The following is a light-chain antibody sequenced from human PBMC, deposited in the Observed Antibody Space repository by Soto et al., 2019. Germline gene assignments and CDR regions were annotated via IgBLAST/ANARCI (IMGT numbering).Light chain of an antibody. J-gene: IGKJ1*01. Sequence: DLPMTQSPSTLSASVGDRVTITCRASQSISSWLAWYQQKPGKAPKLLIYDASSLESGVPSRFSGSGSGTEFTLTISSLQHDDFATYYCQQYNSYSWTFGQGTKVEIK. CDR3: QQYNSYSWT. CDR2: DAS. CDR1: QSISSW. V-gene: IGKV1-5*01.